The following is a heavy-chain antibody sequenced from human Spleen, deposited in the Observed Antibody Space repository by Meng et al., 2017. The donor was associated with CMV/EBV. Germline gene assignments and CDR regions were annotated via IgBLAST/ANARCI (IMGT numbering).Heavy chain of an antibody. D-gene: IGHD3-22*01. CDR2: IYPGDYGV. CDR3: ARLDYLDSSGFYSRYHWFDP. Sequence: STYWIAGVSQMPGKGLEWMGMIYPGDYGVRYSPAFQGQVTFSADKSISTAYLQWSSLKASDTAMYYCARLDYLDSSGFYSRYHWFDPWGQGALVTVSS. J-gene: IGHJ5*02. CDR1: STYW. V-gene: IGHV5-51*01.